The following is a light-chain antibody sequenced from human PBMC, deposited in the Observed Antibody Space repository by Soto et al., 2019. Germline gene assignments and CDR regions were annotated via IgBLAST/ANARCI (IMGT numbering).Light chain of an antibody. CDR1: SSDVGTYNY. V-gene: IGLV2-11*01. CDR2: DVS. CDR3: CSYAGSYINYV. J-gene: IGLJ1*01. Sequence: SVLAQPRSVSGSPGQSVTISCAGTSSDVGTYNYVSWYQQHPGKAPKLVISDVSRRPSGVPDRFSGSKSGNTASLTISGLQAEDEADYYCCSYAGSYINYVFGTGTKVTVL.